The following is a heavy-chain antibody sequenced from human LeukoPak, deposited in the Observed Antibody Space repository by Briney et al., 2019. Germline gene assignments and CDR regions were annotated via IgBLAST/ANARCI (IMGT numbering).Heavy chain of an antibody. V-gene: IGHV3-7*05. J-gene: IGHJ4*02. CDR2: IKPDGSEK. Sequence: GGSLRLSCAASGFAFSSYWMSWVRPAPGKGLEWVANIKPDGSEKDYVDSVKGRFTISRDNAKNSLYLQMNSLRAEDTAVYYCARIGNWFGNDYWGQGTLVTVSS. CDR1: GFAFSSYW. CDR3: ARIGNWFGNDY. D-gene: IGHD3-10*01.